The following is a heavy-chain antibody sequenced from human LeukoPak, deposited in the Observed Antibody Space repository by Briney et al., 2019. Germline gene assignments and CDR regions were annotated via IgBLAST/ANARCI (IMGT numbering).Heavy chain of an antibody. D-gene: IGHD3-3*01. Sequence: ASVKVSCKASGYTFTSYYMHWVRQAPGQGLEWMGIINPSGGSTSYAQKFQGRVTMTRDTSTSTVYMELSSLRSEDTAVYYCARGRFVHDFWSGYYTDFDYWGQGTLVTVSS. CDR3: ARGRFVHDFWSGYYTDFDY. CDR2: INPSGGST. V-gene: IGHV1-46*03. CDR1: GYTFTSYY. J-gene: IGHJ4*02.